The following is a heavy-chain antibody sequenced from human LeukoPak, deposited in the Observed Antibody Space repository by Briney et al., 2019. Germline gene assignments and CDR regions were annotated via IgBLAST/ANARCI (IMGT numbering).Heavy chain of an antibody. D-gene: IGHD7-27*01. J-gene: IGHJ4*02. V-gene: IGHV4-59*01. Sequence: PSETLSLTCTASGGSITGFYWTWLRQPPGKGLEWIGYIYSSGSTNYNPSLKSRVAISVDTSKNQFSLKLSSVTAADTAVYYCAREGTGSFEYWGQGTLVTVSS. CDR2: IYSSGST. CDR1: GGSITGFY. CDR3: AREGTGSFEY.